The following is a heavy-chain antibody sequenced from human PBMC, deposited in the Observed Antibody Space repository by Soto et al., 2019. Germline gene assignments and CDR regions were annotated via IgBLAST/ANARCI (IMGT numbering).Heavy chain of an antibody. D-gene: IGHD2-2*01. CDR3: AKDRNSSTSFQDY. CDR2: ISGSGGST. J-gene: IGHJ4*02. Sequence: PGGSLRLSCAASGFTFNSYAMSWVRQAPGKGLEWVSAISGSGGSTYYADSVKGRFTISRDNSKNTLYLQMNSLRAEDTAVYYCAKDRNSSTSFQDYWGQGTLVTVSS. CDR1: GFTFNSYA. V-gene: IGHV3-23*01.